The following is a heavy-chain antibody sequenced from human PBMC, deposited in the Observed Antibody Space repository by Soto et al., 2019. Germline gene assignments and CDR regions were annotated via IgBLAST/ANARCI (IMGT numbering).Heavy chain of an antibody. CDR3: ARTNGNYFDSSGSLYYYYGMDV. D-gene: IGHD3-22*01. Sequence: ASVKVSCKASGYTFTSYAMHWVRQAPGQRLEWMGWINAGNGNTKYSQKFQGRVTITRDTSASTAYMELSSLRSEDTAVYYCARTNGNYFDSSGSLYYYYGMDVWGQGTTVTGLL. J-gene: IGHJ6*02. CDR1: GYTFTSYA. V-gene: IGHV1-3*01. CDR2: INAGNGNT.